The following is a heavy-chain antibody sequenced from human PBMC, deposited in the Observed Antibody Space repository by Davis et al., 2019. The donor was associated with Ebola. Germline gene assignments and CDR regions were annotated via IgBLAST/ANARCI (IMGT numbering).Heavy chain of an antibody. J-gene: IGHJ5*02. V-gene: IGHV3-23*01. CDR3: AKDGAAVAGTGWFDP. CDR2: ISGSGGST. Sequence: GESLKISCAASGFTFSSYAMSWVRQAPGKGLEWVSAISGSGGSTYYADSVKGRFTISRDNSKNTLYLQMNSLRAEDTAVYYCAKDGAAVAGTGWFDPWGQGTLVTVSS. D-gene: IGHD6-19*01. CDR1: GFTFSSYA.